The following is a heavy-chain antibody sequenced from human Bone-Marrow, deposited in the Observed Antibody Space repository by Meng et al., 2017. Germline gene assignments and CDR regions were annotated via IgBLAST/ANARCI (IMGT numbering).Heavy chain of an antibody. CDR1: GFTFRGYG. J-gene: IGHJ4*02. CDR3: ARADYGGFLDY. CDR2: IWYDGSNK. D-gene: IGHD4-23*01. V-gene: IGHV3-33*07. Sequence: VALGEAGGCVVQPGRAPRLSLPRSGFTFRGYGMNWVRQAPGKGLELVAVIWYDGSNKYYADSVKGRFTISRDNSKNTLYLQMNSLRAEDTAVYYCARADYGGFLDYWGQGTLVTVAS.